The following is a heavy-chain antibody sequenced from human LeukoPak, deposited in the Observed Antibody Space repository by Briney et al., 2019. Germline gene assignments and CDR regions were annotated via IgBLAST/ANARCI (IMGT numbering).Heavy chain of an antibody. V-gene: IGHV1-18*01. CDR2: ISAYNGNT. CDR1: GYTFTTYG. Sequence: ASVKVSCKASGYTFTTYGISWVRQAPGQGLEWMGWISAYNGNTNYAQKLRGRVTMTTDTSTSTAYMELRSLRSDDTAVYYCARGEVYDSSSTIDYWGQGTLVTVSS. CDR3: ARGEVYDSSSTIDY. D-gene: IGHD1-1*01. J-gene: IGHJ4*02.